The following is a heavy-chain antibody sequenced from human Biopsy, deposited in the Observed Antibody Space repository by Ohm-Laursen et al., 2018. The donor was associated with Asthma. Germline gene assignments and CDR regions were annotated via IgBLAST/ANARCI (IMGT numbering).Heavy chain of an antibody. J-gene: IGHJ6*02. CDR1: GGTFSNLA. D-gene: IGHD6-19*01. V-gene: IGHV1-69*13. CDR3: ARCQVGYSSGWSLLLKKIYYSGMDV. CDR2: IMTVFGTT. Sequence: SVKVSCKAPGGTFSNLAISWVRQAPGQGLEWLGGIMTVFGTTNYAQKFQGRVTITADESTSTAYMEVTNLRSEDTAIYYCARCQVGYSSGWSLLLKKIYYSGMDVWGQGTAVTVSS.